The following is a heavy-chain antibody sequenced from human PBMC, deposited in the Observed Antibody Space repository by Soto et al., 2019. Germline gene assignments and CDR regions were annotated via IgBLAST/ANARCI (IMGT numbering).Heavy chain of an antibody. CDR1: GFTFDDYA. V-gene: IGHV3-9*01. CDR2: ISWNSGSI. D-gene: IGHD5-18*01. Sequence: EVQLVESGGGLVQPGRSLRLSCAASGFTFDDYAMHWVRQAPGKGLEWVSGISWNSGSIGYADSVKGRFTISRDNAKNSLYLQMNSLRAEDTALYYCAKDIAHTVSSYGHGPRDNNWFDPWGQGTLVTVSA. CDR3: AKDIAHTVSSYGHGPRDNNWFDP. J-gene: IGHJ5*02.